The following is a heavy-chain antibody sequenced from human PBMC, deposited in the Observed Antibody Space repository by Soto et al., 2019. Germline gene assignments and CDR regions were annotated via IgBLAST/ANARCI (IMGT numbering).Heavy chain of an antibody. CDR3: ARDTGGMDV. Sequence: GGSLRLSCAASGFTFSSYAMHWVRQAPGKGLGWVAVISYDGSNKYYADSVKGRFTISRDNSKNTLYLQMNSLRAEDTAVYYCARDTGGMDVWGQGTAVTVSS. V-gene: IGHV3-30-3*01. CDR1: GFTFSSYA. J-gene: IGHJ6*02. CDR2: ISYDGSNK.